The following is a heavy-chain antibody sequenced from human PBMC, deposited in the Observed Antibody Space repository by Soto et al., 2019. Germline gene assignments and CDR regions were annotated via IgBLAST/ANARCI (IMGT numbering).Heavy chain of an antibody. V-gene: IGHV3-15*07. J-gene: IGHJ4*02. CDR2: IKSKTDGGTT. D-gene: IGHD6-19*01. CDR1: GFTFSNAW. Sequence: PGGCLRLSCAASGFTFSNAWINWVRQDPGKGLEWVGRIKSKTDGGTTDFAAPVKGRFAISRDDSKNMVYLQMNSLRAEDTAVYYCAKDGWGSAPDYWGQGTLVTVSS. CDR3: AKDGWGSAPDY.